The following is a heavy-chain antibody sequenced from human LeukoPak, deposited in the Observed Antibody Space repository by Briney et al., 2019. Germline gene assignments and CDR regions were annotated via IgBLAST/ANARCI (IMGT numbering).Heavy chain of an antibody. V-gene: IGHV3-48*01. CDR1: GFTFSSYS. Sequence: GSLRLSCAASGFTFSSYSMNWVRQAPGKGLEWVSHISSSSSTLYYADSVKGRFTISRDYAKNSLYLQMNSLRAEDTAVYYCARDSYGDHYFDYWGQGTLVTVSS. CDR3: ARDSYGDHYFDY. D-gene: IGHD4-17*01. CDR2: ISSSSSTL. J-gene: IGHJ4*02.